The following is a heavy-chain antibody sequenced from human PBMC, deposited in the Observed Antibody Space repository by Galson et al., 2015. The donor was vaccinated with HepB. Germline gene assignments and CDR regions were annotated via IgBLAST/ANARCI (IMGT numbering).Heavy chain of an antibody. J-gene: IGHJ5*02. V-gene: IGHV3-23*01. CDR2: ISGSGGST. Sequence: SLRLSCAASGFTFSSYAMSWVRQAPGKGLEWVSAISGSGGSTYYADSVKGRFTISRDNSKNTLYLQMNSLRAEDTAVYYCAKDPTMIVGESGFDPWGQGTLVTVSS. CDR3: AKDPTMIVGESGFDP. CDR1: GFTFSSYA. D-gene: IGHD3-22*01.